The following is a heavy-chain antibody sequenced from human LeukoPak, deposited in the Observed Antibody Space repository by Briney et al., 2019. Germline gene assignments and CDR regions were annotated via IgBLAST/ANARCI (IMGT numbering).Heavy chain of an antibody. CDR3: ARLGMFGGVIVMPPYFDY. CDR1: GGSISSSSYY. V-gene: IGHV4-39*01. Sequence: SETLSLTCTVSGGSISSSSYYWVWIRQPRGKGLEWIGSIYYSGSTYYNPSLKSRVTMSVDTSKNQFSLKLSSVTAADTAVYYCARLGMFGGVIVMPPYFDYWGQGTLVTVSS. CDR2: IYYSGST. D-gene: IGHD3-16*02. J-gene: IGHJ4*02.